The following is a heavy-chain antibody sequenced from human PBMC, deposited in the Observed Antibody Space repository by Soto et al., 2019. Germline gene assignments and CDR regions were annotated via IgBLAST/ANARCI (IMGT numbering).Heavy chain of an antibody. J-gene: IGHJ3*02. V-gene: IGHV3-64D*08. CDR3: VKDSSDAFDI. CDR1: GFTFSSYA. Sequence: PGGSLRLSCSASGFTFSSYAMHWVRQAPGKGLEYVSAISSNGGSTYYADSVKGRFTISRDNSKDTLYLQMSSLRAEDTAVYYWVKDSSDAFDIWGQGTVVTVSS. CDR2: ISSNGGST.